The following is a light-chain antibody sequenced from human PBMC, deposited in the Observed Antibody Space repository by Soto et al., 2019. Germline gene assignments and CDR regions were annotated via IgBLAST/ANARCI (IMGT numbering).Light chain of an antibody. J-gene: IGKJ2*01. CDR1: QSVSSSY. CDR3: QQYGSSPPYT. CDR2: GAS. Sequence: EIVLTQSPGTLSLSPGERATLSCRASQSVSSSYLAWYQQKTGQAPRLLIYGASSRATSIPDSFSGSGSGTYFTLTISILVPEDFAVYYCQQYGSSPPYTFGQGNKLEIK. V-gene: IGKV3-20*01.